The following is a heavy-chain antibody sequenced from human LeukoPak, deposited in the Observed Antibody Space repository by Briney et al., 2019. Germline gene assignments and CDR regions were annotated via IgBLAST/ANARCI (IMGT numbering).Heavy chain of an antibody. V-gene: IGHV4-39*01. CDR2: MYYTGST. CDR3: ASDNSGSYSFDY. D-gene: IGHD1-26*01. Sequence: SETLSLTCTVSGGPISSSSHYWGWIRQPPGKGLEWIGSMYYTGSTYYNPSLKSRVTISVDTSKNQFSLKLSSVTAADTAVYYCASDNSGSYSFDYWGQGTLVTVSS. J-gene: IGHJ4*02. CDR1: GGPISSSSHY.